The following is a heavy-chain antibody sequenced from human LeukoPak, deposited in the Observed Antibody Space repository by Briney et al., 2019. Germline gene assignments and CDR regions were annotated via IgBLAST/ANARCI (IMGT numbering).Heavy chain of an antibody. Sequence: GGSLRCYGAASGFSFNTHGIHWVRQGPGKGLEWVSFIRYDAGGIDYAESVKGRFTISRDNSKNTVFLQMSSLRVEDAAVYYCAKDRGYSTGHFDYWGRGTLVAVSA. D-gene: IGHD2-8*02. J-gene: IGHJ4*02. CDR2: IRYDAGGI. CDR1: GFSFNTHG. CDR3: AKDRGYSTGHFDY. V-gene: IGHV3-30*02.